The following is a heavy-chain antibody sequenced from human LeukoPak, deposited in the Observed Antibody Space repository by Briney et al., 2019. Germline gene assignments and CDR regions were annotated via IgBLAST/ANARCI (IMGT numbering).Heavy chain of an antibody. D-gene: IGHD2-15*01. CDR1: GGSISSSRYY. V-gene: IGHV4-39*07. Sequence: SETLSLTCTISGGSISSSRYYWGWIRQPPGKGLEWIGSIYYTGSTNYNPSLKSRVTISVDTSKNHFSLKLNSVTAADTAVYYCARVMHCSGGTCYPLVSNWFDPWGQGTLVTVSS. CDR2: IYYTGST. CDR3: ARVMHCSGGTCYPLVSNWFDP. J-gene: IGHJ5*02.